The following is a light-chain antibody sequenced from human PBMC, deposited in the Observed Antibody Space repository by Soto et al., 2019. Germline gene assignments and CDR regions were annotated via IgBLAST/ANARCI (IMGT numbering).Light chain of an antibody. CDR1: QTIFSW. Sequence: IQMTQSPSPLSASVGDRVSITCRASQTIFSWLAWYQQKPGKAPKLVIYKASSLESGVPSRYSGSGSGTEFTLTISGLLPDDFATYYCQQYNSYPYSFGQGTKLEIK. CDR2: KAS. CDR3: QQYNSYPYS. J-gene: IGKJ2*03. V-gene: IGKV1-5*03.